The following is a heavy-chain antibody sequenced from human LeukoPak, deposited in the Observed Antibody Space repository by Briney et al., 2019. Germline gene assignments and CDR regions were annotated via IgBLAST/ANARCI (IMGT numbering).Heavy chain of an antibody. Sequence: PGGSLRLSCAASGFTFSSYAMSWVRQAPGKGLEWVSAISGSGGSTYYADSVKGRFTISRDNSKNTLYLQMNSLRAEDTAVYYCAKDYCDVLTGGMDVWGKGTTVTVSS. CDR1: GFTFSSYA. CDR3: AKDYCDVLTGGMDV. J-gene: IGHJ6*04. D-gene: IGHD3-9*01. CDR2: ISGSGGST. V-gene: IGHV3-23*01.